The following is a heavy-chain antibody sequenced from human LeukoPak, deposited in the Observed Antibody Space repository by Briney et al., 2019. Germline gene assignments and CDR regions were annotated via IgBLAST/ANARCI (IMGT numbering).Heavy chain of an antibody. V-gene: IGHV3-53*01. CDR2: IKSGGST. Sequence: GGSLRLSCAASGFNVSKNYMSWVRQAPGKGLEWVSVIKSGGSTYYADSVKGRFTISRDNSKNTLYLQMNSLRAEDTAVYYCARDNPQELVSYFDYWGQGTLVTVSS. CDR1: GFNVSKNY. J-gene: IGHJ4*02. CDR3: ARDNPQELVSYFDY. D-gene: IGHD1-7*01.